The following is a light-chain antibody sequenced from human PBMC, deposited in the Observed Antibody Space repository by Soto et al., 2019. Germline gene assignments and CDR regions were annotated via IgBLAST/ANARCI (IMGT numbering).Light chain of an antibody. CDR2: AAS. V-gene: IGKV1-39*01. Sequence: DIQMTQSPSSLSASVGDRVTITCRASQSISSYLNWYQQKPGKAPKLLIYAASSLQSGVPSRFSGSGSGTDFTLPISSLQPEDFATYYCQQSYSTPLTFCEGTKVEIK. CDR3: QQSYSTPLT. J-gene: IGKJ1*01. CDR1: QSISSY.